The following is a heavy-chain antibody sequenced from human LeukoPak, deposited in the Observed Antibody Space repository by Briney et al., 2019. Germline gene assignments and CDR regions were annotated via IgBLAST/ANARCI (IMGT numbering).Heavy chain of an antibody. D-gene: IGHD3-16*02. CDR3: ARVNYDYVWGSYRYYYFDY. J-gene: IGHJ4*02. CDR2: ISSSGSTI. CDR1: GFTFSDYY. V-gene: IGHV3-11*04. Sequence: GGSLRLSCAASGFTFSDYYMSWIRQAPGKGLEWVSYISSSGSTIYYADSVKGRFTISRDNAKNSLSLQMNSLRAEDTSVYYCARVNYDYVWGSYRYYYFDYWGQGTLVTVSS.